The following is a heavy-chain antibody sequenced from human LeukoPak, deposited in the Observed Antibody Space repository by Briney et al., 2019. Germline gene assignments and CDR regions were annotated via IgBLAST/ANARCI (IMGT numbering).Heavy chain of an antibody. J-gene: IGHJ4*02. CDR1: GGSISSSGYS. Sequence: PSETLSLTCTVSGGSISSSGYSWGWIRQPPGKGLEWIGSIYYSGSTYYNPSLKSRVTLSVDTSKNQFSLKLSSVTAADTAVYYCASHSAPQWLVLFDYWGQGTLVTVSS. D-gene: IGHD6-19*01. CDR3: ASHSAPQWLVLFDY. V-gene: IGHV4-39*01. CDR2: IYYSGST.